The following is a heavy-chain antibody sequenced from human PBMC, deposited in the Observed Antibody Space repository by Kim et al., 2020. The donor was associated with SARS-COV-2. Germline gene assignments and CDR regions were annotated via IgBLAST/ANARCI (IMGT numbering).Heavy chain of an antibody. J-gene: IGHJ4*02. V-gene: IGHV1-18*04. CDR2: ISAYNGNT. D-gene: IGHD3-22*01. CDR3: ARGGRYYDSSGYSQLWNYFDY. CDR1: GYTFTSYG. Sequence: ASVKVSCKASGYTFTSYGISWVRQAPGQGLEWMGWISAYNGNTNYAQKLQGRVTMTTDTSTSTAYMELRSLRSDDTAVYYCARGGRYYDSSGYSQLWNYFDYWGQGTLVTVSS.